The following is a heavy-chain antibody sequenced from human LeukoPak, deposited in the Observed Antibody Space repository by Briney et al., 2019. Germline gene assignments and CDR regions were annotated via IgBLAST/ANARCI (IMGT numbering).Heavy chain of an antibody. CDR2: ISYDESNK. J-gene: IGHJ6*02. D-gene: IGHD6-13*01. V-gene: IGHV3-30-3*01. Sequence: PGRSLRLSCAASGFTFSSYAMHWVRQAPGKGLVWVAVISYDESNKYYADSVKGRFTISRDNSKNTLYLQMNSLRAEDTAVYYCASRIAAAALYYYYGMDVWGQGTTVTVSS. CDR3: ASRIAAAALYYYYGMDV. CDR1: GFTFSSYA.